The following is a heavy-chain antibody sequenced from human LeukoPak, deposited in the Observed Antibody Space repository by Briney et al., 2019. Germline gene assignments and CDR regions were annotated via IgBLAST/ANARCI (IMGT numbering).Heavy chain of an antibody. Sequence: SETLSLTCAVYGGSFSGYYWSWIRQPPGKGLEWIGEINHSGSTNYNPSLKSRVTISVDTSKNQFSLKLSSVTAADTAVYYCARGFFYLQDDYWGQGTLVTVSS. J-gene: IGHJ4*02. D-gene: IGHD3-3*01. CDR3: ARGFFYLQDDY. CDR1: GGSFSGYY. CDR2: INHSGST. V-gene: IGHV4-34*01.